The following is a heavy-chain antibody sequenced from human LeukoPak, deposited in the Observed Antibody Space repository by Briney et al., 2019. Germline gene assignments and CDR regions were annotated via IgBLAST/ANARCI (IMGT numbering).Heavy chain of an antibody. CDR3: ARGGGYCSSTSCYTGIIRGWFDP. V-gene: IGHV1-18*01. D-gene: IGHD2-2*02. CDR1: GYTFTTYA. J-gene: IGHJ5*02. CDR2: ISAYNGNT. Sequence: ASVKVSCKASGYTFTTYAMHWVRQAPGQRLEWMGWISAYNGNTNYAQKLQGRVTMTTDTSTSTAYMELRSLRSDDTAVYYCARGGGYCSSTSCYTGIIRGWFDPWGQGTLVTVSS.